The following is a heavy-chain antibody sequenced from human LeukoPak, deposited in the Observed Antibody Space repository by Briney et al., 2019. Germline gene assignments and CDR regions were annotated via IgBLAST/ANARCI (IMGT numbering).Heavy chain of an antibody. Sequence: GGSLRLSCAAAGFTFSSYWMNWARQAPGKGLEWVASINHNGNVNYYVDSVKGRFTISRDNAKNSLYLQMSNLRAEDTAVYFCARGGGLDVWGQGATVTVSS. D-gene: IGHD3-16*01. CDR2: INHNGNVN. J-gene: IGHJ6*02. CDR1: GFTFSSYW. CDR3: ARGGGLDV. V-gene: IGHV3-7*03.